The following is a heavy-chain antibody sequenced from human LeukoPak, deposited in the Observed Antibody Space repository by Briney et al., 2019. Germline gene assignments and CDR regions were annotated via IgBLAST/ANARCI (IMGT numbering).Heavy chain of an antibody. CDR2: INPSGGST. D-gene: IGHD6-19*01. J-gene: IGHJ3*02. CDR1: GYTFTSYY. Sequence: ASVKFSCKASGYTFTSYYMHWVRQAPGQGLEWMGIINPSGGSTSYAQKFQGRVTMTRDTSTSTVYMELSSLRSEDTAVYYCARALTDPIAVAGTGWAFDIWGQGTMVTVSS. CDR3: ARALTDPIAVAGTGWAFDI. V-gene: IGHV1-46*01.